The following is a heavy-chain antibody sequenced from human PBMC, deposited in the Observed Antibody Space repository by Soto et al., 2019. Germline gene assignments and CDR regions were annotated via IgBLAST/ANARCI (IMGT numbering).Heavy chain of an antibody. V-gene: IGHV1-69*06. J-gene: IGHJ5*02. Sequence: QVQLVQSGAEVKKPGSSVKVSCKASVGTFSSYAISWVRQAPGQGLEWIGGIIPIFGTANYAQKLQGRATIPADKATSIDYMVLSSLRSEDTAVYYCARSGHCTNGVCYTQYNWFDPWRQGTLVTVSS. D-gene: IGHD2-8*01. CDR3: ARSGHCTNGVCYTQYNWFDP. CDR1: VGTFSSYA. CDR2: IIPIFGTA.